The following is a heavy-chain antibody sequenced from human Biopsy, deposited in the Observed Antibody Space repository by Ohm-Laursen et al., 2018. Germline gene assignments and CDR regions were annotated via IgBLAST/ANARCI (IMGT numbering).Heavy chain of an antibody. CDR3: AREAIGYQLPCDD. CDR1: TGTFNSYG. V-gene: IGHV1-69*11. D-gene: IGHD2-2*01. CDR2: IIPILRTT. J-gene: IGHJ4*02. Sequence: SVKVSCNASTGTFNSYGIIWVRQAPGQGLEWMGRIIPILRTTAYAQTFLGRVTITADSPTSTVDMELTSLTSDDTAVYFCAREAIGYQLPCDDWGQGTLVTVSS.